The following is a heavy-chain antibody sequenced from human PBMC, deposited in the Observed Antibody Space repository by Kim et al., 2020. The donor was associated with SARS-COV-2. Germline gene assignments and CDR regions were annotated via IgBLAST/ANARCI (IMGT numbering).Heavy chain of an antibody. J-gene: IGHJ4*02. V-gene: IGHV3-11*05. CDR2: ISSSSSYT. CDR1: GFTFSDYY. Sequence: GGSLRLSCAASGFTFSDYYMSWIRQAPGKGLEWVSYISSSSSYTNYAYSVNGRFTISRYNATNSLYLQMNSLRAEDTAVYYCARDKEQWRYAYSGQRTL. CDR3: ARDKEQWRYAY. D-gene: IGHD6-19*01.